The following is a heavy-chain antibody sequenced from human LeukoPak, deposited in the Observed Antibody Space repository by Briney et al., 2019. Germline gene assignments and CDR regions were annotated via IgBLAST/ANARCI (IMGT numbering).Heavy chain of an antibody. J-gene: IGHJ3*01. D-gene: IGHD4-17*01. V-gene: IGHV3-23*01. Sequence: GGSLRLSCAASGLTFSNYAFVWVRQAPGKGLEWVSGINGNGGRTIHADSVKGRFTISRDNSRNTLYLQMNSLRADDTAIYYCGRDPNGDYIGAFDFWGQGTMVSVSS. CDR3: GRDPNGDYIGAFDF. CDR2: INGNGGRT. CDR1: GLTFSNYA.